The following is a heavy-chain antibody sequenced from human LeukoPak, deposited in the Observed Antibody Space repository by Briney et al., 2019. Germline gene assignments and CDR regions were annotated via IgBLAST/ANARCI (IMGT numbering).Heavy chain of an antibody. CDR3: ARGPYGSGSFLVY. D-gene: IGHD3-10*01. J-gene: IGHJ4*02. CDR2: ISPTGGST. CDR1: GFTFSSYA. Sequence: PGGSLRLSCAASGFTFSSYAMSWVRQAPGKGLEWVPTISPTGGSTYYADSVKGRFTISRDISKNTLFLQMDSLRPEDTAVYYCARGPYGSGSFLVYWGQGTLVTVSS. V-gene: IGHV3-23*01.